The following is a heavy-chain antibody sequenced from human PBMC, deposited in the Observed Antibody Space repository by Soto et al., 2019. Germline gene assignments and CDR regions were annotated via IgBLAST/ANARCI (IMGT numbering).Heavy chain of an antibody. D-gene: IGHD3-3*01. V-gene: IGHV1-18*01. CDR2: ISAYNGNT. Sequence: GASVKVSCKASGYTFTSYGISWVRQAPGQGLEWMGWISAYNGNTNYAQKLQGRVTMTTDTSTSTAYMELRSLRSDDTAVYYCARTYYDFWSGYYWFDYWGQGTLVTVSS. CDR1: GYTFTSYG. J-gene: IGHJ4*02. CDR3: ARTYYDFWSGYYWFDY.